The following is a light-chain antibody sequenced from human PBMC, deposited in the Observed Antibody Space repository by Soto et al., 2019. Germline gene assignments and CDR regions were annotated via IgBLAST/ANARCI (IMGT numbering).Light chain of an antibody. V-gene: IGLV1-40*01. CDR1: SSNIGAGYD. J-gene: IGLJ1*01. Sequence: QSALTQPPSVSGAPGQRVTISCTGSSSNIGAGYDVHWYQQLPGTAPKVLIYGNSNRPSGVPDRFSGSKPGTSASLAITGLQAEDEADYYCQSYDSSLSGYVFGTGTKVTVL. CDR2: GNS. CDR3: QSYDSSLSGYV.